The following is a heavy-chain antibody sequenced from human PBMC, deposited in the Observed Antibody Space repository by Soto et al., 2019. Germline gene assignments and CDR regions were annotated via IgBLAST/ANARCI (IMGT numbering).Heavy chain of an antibody. V-gene: IGHV1-24*01. CDR2: FDPEDGET. J-gene: IGHJ2*01. CDR3: ATLRDFWSGLYWYFDL. D-gene: IGHD3-3*01. Sequence: QVQLVQSGAEVKKPGASVKVSCKVSGYTLTELSMHWVRQAPGKGLEWMGGFDPEDGETIYAQKFPGRVTMTEDTSTDTAYMELSSLRSEDTAVYYCATLRDFWSGLYWYFDLWGRGTLVTVSS. CDR1: GYTLTELS.